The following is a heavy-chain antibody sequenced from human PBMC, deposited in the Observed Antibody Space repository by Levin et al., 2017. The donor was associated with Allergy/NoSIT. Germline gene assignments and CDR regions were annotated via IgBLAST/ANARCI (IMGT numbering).Heavy chain of an antibody. CDR2: IYWDDDE. CDR3: ARVQVDSNEAFDY. Sequence: SLPASQVGVGWIRPSPGKALEWLALIYWDDDERYSPSLKSRLTITKDTSKNEVVLKMTNMNPVDTGTYFCARVQVDSNEAFDYWGQGTQVTVSS. J-gene: IGHJ4*02. D-gene: IGHD2-8*01. CDR1: SLPASQVG. V-gene: IGHV2-5*02.